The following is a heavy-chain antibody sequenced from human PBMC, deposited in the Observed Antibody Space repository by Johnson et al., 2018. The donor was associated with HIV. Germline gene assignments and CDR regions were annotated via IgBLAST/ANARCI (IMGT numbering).Heavy chain of an antibody. Sequence: QLVESGGGVVQPGRSLRLSCAASGFTFSSYAMHWVRQAPGKGLEWVAVIYSGGSTYYADSVKGRFTISRDNAKNSLYLQMNSLRAEDTAVYYCARGKVGATREAFDIWGQGTMVTVSS. CDR1: GFTFSSYA. CDR3: ARGKVGATREAFDI. J-gene: IGHJ3*02. V-gene: IGHV3-NL1*01. D-gene: IGHD1-26*01. CDR2: IYSGGST.